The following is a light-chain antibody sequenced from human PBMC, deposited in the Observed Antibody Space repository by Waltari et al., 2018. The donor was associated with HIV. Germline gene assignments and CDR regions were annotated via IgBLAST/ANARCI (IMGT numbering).Light chain of an antibody. Sequence: QSALTQPASVSGSPGQSITISCTGTSSDVGNYNYVSWYQQHPGKAPKLMIYDVSKRPSGVSHRFSGSTSGNTASLTISGLQAEDEADYYCCSYAGSSTFVFGTGTKVTVL. CDR2: DVS. CDR3: CSYAGSSTFV. CDR1: SSDVGNYNY. V-gene: IGLV2-23*02. J-gene: IGLJ1*01.